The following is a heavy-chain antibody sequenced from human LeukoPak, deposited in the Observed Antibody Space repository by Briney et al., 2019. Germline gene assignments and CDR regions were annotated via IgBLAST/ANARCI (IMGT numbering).Heavy chain of an antibody. Sequence: GGSLRLSCAASGFTVSSNYMSWVRQAPGKGLEWVSVIYSGGSTYYADSVKGRFTISRDNSKNTLYLQMNSLRSEDTAVYYCARGSCSSTSCYVLGYYYMDVWGKGTTVTISS. CDR1: GFTVSSNY. CDR3: ARGSCSSTSCYVLGYYYMDV. V-gene: IGHV3-53*05. CDR2: IYSGGST. D-gene: IGHD2-2*01. J-gene: IGHJ6*03.